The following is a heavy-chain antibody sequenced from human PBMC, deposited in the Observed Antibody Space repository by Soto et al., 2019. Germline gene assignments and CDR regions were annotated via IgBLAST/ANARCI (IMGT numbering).Heavy chain of an antibody. Sequence: GGSLRLSCAASGFTFSSYAMSWVRQAPGKGLEWVSGFSGSGGSTYYADSVKGRFTISRDNSKNTLYLQMNSLRAEDTAVYYCASGYDSSYLDYWGQGTLVTVS. CDR2: FSGSGGST. CDR3: ASGYDSSYLDY. V-gene: IGHV3-23*01. D-gene: IGHD5-12*01. J-gene: IGHJ4*02. CDR1: GFTFSSYA.